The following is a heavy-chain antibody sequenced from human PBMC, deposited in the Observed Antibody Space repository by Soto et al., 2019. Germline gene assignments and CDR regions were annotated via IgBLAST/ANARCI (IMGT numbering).Heavy chain of an antibody. CDR1: GYSFTSFD. CDR2: MNPYSGNT. D-gene: IGHD4-17*01. Sequence: QVQLVQSGAEVKKPGASVKVSCKASGYSFTSFDINWVRQATGQGLEWMGWMNPYSGNTGYAQKFQGRVTMTRSTSKRTAYKELSNLRSEDTAVYYCARRREEGDYGGNGGYYGMDVWGQGTTVTVSS. CDR3: ARRREEGDYGGNGGYYGMDV. V-gene: IGHV1-8*01. J-gene: IGHJ6*02.